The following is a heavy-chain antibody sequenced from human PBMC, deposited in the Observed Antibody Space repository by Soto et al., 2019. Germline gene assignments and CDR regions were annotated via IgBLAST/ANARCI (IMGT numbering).Heavy chain of an antibody. CDR1: GFAFSSYT. Sequence: GSLRLSCAASGFAFSSYTMSWVRQTPGKGLEWVSSISASGGSTYYGDSLKGRFTISRDNSKNTLNLHIKSLGVEDSAVYYCAKDRGGFPRGWEYYDFWGQGTQV. D-gene: IGHD6-19*01. V-gene: IGHV3-23*01. CDR3: AKDRGGFPRGWEYYDF. CDR2: ISASGGST. J-gene: IGHJ4*02.